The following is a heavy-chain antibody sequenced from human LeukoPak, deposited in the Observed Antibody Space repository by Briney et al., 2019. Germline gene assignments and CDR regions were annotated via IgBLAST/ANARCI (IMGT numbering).Heavy chain of an antibody. V-gene: IGHV1-2*02. J-gene: IGHJ6*02. CDR3: ARNDVEMAWGYYYYGMDV. Sequence: ASVKVSCKASGYTFTGYYMHWVRQAPGQGLEWMGWINPNSGGTNYAQKFQGRVTMTRDTSISTAYMELSRLSSDDTAVYYCARNDVEMAWGYYYYGMDVWGQGTTVTVSS. CDR1: GYTFTGYY. D-gene: IGHD5-24*01. CDR2: INPNSGGT.